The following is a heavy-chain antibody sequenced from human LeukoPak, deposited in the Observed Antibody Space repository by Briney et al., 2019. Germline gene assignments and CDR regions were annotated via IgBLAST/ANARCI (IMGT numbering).Heavy chain of an antibody. CDR2: IWYDGSNK. CDR1: GFTFSSYG. D-gene: IGHD3-10*01. J-gene: IGHJ4*02. V-gene: IGHV3-33*01. CDR3: ARVPYYGDYFDY. Sequence: PGRSLRLSCAASGFTFSSYGMHWVRQAPGKGLEWVAVIWYDGSNKYYADSVKGRFTISRDNSKNTLYLQMNSLRAEDTAVYYCARVPYYGDYFDYWGQGTLVTLSS.